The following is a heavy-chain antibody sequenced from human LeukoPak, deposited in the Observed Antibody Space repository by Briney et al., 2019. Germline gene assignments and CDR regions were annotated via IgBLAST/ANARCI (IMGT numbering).Heavy chain of an antibody. V-gene: IGHV3-48*03. J-gene: IGHJ4*02. CDR3: TGRPVEDY. Sequence: GGSLRLSCAASGFTFSSYEMNWVRQAPGKGLEWVSYISNSGHSVYYADSVQGRFTISRDNTKNSLYLQMNSLRAEDTAVYYCTGRPVEDYWGQGTLVTVSS. CDR2: ISNSGHSV. CDR1: GFTFSSYE. D-gene: IGHD5-24*01.